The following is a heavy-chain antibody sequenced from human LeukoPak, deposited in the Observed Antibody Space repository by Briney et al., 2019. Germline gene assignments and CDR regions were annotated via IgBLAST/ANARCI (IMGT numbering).Heavy chain of an antibody. D-gene: IGHD3-10*01. J-gene: IGHJ5*02. CDR1: GGSISSSSYY. V-gene: IGHV4-39*07. CDR2: IYYSGST. CDR3: AKDRGTLRYGSGSYFNWFDP. Sequence: TPSETLSLTCTVSGGSISSSSYYWGWIRQPPGKGLEWIGSIYYSGSTYYNPSLKSRVTVSVDTSTNQFSLKLSSVTAADTAVYYCAKDRGTLRYGSGSYFNWFDPWGQGTLVTVSS.